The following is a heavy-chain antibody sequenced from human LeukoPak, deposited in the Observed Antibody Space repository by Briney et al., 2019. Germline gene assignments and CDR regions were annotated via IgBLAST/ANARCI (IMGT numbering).Heavy chain of an antibody. D-gene: IGHD6-13*01. J-gene: IGHJ5*02. CDR1: GYTFTSYG. V-gene: IGHV1-18*01. CDR3: ARVVPIAAAGRYNWFDP. CDR2: ISAYNGNT. Sequence: ASVKVSCKASGYTFTSYGVSWVRQAPGQGLEWMGWISAYNGNTNYAQKVRGRVTMTTDTSTRTAYMELRSLRSDDTAVYYCARVVPIAAAGRYNWFDPWGQGTLVTVSS.